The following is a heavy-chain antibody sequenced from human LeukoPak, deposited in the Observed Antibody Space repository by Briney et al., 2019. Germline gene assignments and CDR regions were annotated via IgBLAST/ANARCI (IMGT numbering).Heavy chain of an antibody. D-gene: IGHD2-21*02. CDR2: ISGSGGNT. CDR3: AKGSSYCGGDCFGYD. Sequence: PGGSLRLSCAASGFTFHSYAMTWVRQAPGKGLEWVSAISGSGGNTYYADSVKGRFAISRDNSWNTLFLQLNSLRAEDTAVYYCAKGSSYCGGDCFGYDWGQGTLVTVSS. J-gene: IGHJ4*02. CDR1: GFTFHSYA. V-gene: IGHV3-23*01.